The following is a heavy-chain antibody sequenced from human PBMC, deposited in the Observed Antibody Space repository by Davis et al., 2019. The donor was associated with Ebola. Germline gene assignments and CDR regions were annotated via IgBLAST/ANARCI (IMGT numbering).Heavy chain of an antibody. V-gene: IGHV4-34*01. D-gene: IGHD2-21*01. Sequence: PSETLSLTCAVYGGSFSGYYWSWIRQPPGKGLEWIGEINHSGSTNYNPSLKSRVTISVDTSKNHFSLKLNSVTAADTAVYYCARWPSYEGFDYWGQGILVSVAS. CDR1: GGSFSGYY. CDR2: INHSGST. CDR3: ARWPSYEGFDY. J-gene: IGHJ4*02.